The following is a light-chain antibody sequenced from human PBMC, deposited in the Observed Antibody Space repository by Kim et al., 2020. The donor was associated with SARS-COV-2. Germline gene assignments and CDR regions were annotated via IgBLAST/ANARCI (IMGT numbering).Light chain of an antibody. CDR2: AAS. CDR3: QQYGSSRM. J-gene: IGKJ1*01. V-gene: IGKV3-20*01. CDR1: QTVSGSY. Sequence: PGERATLSCRASQTVSGSYLAWYQQRPGQAPRLLVYAASRRATGIPDRFSGSGSGTDFTLTINRLEPEDFAVYYCQQYGSSRMFGQGTKVDIK.